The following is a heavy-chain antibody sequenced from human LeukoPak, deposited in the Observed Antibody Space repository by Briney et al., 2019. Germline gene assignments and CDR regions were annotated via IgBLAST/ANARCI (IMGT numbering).Heavy chain of an antibody. Sequence: SETLSLTCTVSGGSISSSSYYWGWIRQPPGKGLEWIGEINHSGSTNYNPSLKSRVTISVDTSKNQFSLKLSSVTAADTAVYYCARGHTKYYYDSSGYYGKYYFDYWGQGTLVTVSS. CDR3: ARGHTKYYYDSSGYYGKYYFDY. J-gene: IGHJ4*02. CDR1: GGSISSSSYY. D-gene: IGHD3-22*01. CDR2: INHSGST. V-gene: IGHV4-39*07.